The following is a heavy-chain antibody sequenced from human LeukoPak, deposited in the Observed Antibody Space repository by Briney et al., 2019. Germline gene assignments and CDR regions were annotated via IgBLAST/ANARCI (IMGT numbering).Heavy chain of an antibody. CDR2: IIPIFGTA. Sequence: ASVKVSCKASGGTFSSYAISWVRQAPGQGLEWMGGIIPIFGTANYAQKFQGRVTITTDESTSTAYMELSSLRSEDTAVYYCARAPGVPAARNYYYYMDVWGKGTTVTVSS. D-gene: IGHD2-2*01. J-gene: IGHJ6*03. V-gene: IGHV1-69*05. CDR3: ARAPGVPAARNYYYYMDV. CDR1: GGTFSSYA.